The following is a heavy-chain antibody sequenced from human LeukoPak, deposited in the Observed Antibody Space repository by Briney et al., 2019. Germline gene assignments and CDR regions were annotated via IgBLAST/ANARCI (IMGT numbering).Heavy chain of an antibody. CDR1: GYSFTSYW. J-gene: IGHJ3*02. Sequence: GESLKISCKGSGYSFTSYWIGWVRQMPGKGLEWMGIIYPGDSDTRYSPSFQGQVTISADKSISTAYLQWSSLKASDTAMYYCARLEVDYGGPWDAFDIWGQGTMVTVSS. CDR2: IYPGDSDT. D-gene: IGHD4-23*01. CDR3: ARLEVDYGGPWDAFDI. V-gene: IGHV5-51*01.